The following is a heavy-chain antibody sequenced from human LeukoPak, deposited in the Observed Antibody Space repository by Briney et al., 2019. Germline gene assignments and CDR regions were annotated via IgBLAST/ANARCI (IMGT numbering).Heavy chain of an antibody. V-gene: IGHV4-30-4*01. CDR2: IYYSGST. Sequence: KASETLSLTCTVSGGSISSGDYYWSWIRQPPGKDLEWVGYIYYSGSTYYNPSLKSRVTISVDTSKNQFSLKLSSVTAADTAVYYCATSPAGLNYYDSSGYYYDYWGQGTLVTVSS. CDR3: ATSPAGLNYYDSSGYYYDY. J-gene: IGHJ4*02. CDR1: GGSISSGDYY. D-gene: IGHD3-22*01.